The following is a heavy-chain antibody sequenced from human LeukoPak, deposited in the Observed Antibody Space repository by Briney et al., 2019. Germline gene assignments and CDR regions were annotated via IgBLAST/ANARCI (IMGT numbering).Heavy chain of an antibody. V-gene: IGHV3-66*01. CDR3: ARVFPPNWFDP. CDR1: GFTVTGNY. D-gene: IGHD3-10*02. Sequence: GGSLRLSCAASGFTVTGNYMSWVRQAPGKGLEWVSIIYSGGGAYYADSVKGRFTISRDSSRNTLFLQMNSLRAEDTAMYYCARVFPPNWFDPWGQGTLVTVSS. J-gene: IGHJ5*02. CDR2: IYSGGGA.